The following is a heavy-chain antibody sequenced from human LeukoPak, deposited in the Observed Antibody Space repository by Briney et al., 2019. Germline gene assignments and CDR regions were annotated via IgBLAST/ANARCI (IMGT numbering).Heavy chain of an antibody. D-gene: IGHD2-15*01. CDR3: ARDSGYQSYFDY. CDR2: IIPIFGTA. CDR1: GGTFSSYA. V-gene: IGHV1-69*13. Sequence: SVKVSCKASGGTFSSYAISWVRQAPGQGLEWMGGIIPIFGTANYAQKFQGRATITADESTSTAYMELSSLRSEDTAVYYCARDSGYQSYFDYWGQGTLVTVSS. J-gene: IGHJ4*02.